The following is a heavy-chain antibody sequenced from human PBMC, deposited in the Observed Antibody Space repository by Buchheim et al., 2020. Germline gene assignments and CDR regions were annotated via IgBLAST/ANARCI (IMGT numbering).Heavy chain of an antibody. CDR2: ISSSGSTI. CDR3: ARGSGCCTYYFDS. V-gene: IGHV3-48*03. CDR1: GFTFSSYE. J-gene: IGHJ4*02. Sequence: EVQLVESGGGLVQPGQSLRLSCAASGFTFSSYEMSWVRQVPGRGLEWISYISSSGSTIYYADSVEGRFTNSRDNAKSSLYLQMNILRAEDTAVYYCARGSGCCTYYFDSWGQGTL.